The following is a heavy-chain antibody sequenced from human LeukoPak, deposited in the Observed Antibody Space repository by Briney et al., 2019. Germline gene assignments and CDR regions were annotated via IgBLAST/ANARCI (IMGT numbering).Heavy chain of an antibody. D-gene: IGHD3-10*01. Sequence: GGSLRLSCAASGFTFSDYYMSWIRQAPGKGLEWVSYISSGATTMYYADSVKGRFTISRDNAKNSLCLQMDNLTAADTAVYYCARMWFGGWGWFDPWGQGTLVTVSS. CDR2: ISSGATTM. V-gene: IGHV3-11*01. CDR1: GFTFSDYY. J-gene: IGHJ5*02. CDR3: ARMWFGGWGWFDP.